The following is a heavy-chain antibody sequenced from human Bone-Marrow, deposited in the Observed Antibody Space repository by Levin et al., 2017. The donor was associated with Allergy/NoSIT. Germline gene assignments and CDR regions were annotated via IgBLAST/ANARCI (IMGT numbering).Heavy chain of an antibody. J-gene: IGHJ3*02. D-gene: IGHD2-15*01. CDR3: AAEVADGFDI. V-gene: IGHV3-7*04. CDR1: GFTFSRYW. CDR2: IKKDGREK. Sequence: GGSLRLSCAASGFTFSRYWMSWVRQAPGKGLEWLANIKKDGREKYYVDSVKGRFTISRDNAKNSLFMQMNSLRAEDTAVYYCAAEVADGFDIWGQGTMVTVSS.